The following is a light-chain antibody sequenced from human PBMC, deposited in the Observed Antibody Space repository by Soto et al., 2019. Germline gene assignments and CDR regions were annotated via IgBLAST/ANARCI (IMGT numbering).Light chain of an antibody. CDR1: EPIKNA. J-gene: IGKJ5*01. V-gene: IGKV1-13*02. Sequence: AIQLTQSPPSLSASLGDRLTLTCRASEPIKNALAWYQQKPGKAPKLLIYDASILESGLPSRFSGSGSGTDFTLTISSLQPEDLATYYCQQFDTYPITFGQGTRLEIK. CDR2: DAS. CDR3: QQFDTYPIT.